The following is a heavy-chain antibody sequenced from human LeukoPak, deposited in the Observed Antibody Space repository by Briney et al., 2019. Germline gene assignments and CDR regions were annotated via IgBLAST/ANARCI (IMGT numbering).Heavy chain of an antibody. CDR3: AKGSAYGDYYYYGMDV. CDR2: ISYDGRNK. Sequence: GRSLRLSCAASGFTFNTYGMHWVRQAPGKGLEWVAFISYDGRNKFDADSVKGRFTISRDNSENTLYLQMNSLIPEDTAVYYCAKGSAYGDYYYYGMDVWGQGTTVTVSS. J-gene: IGHJ6*02. V-gene: IGHV3-30*18. D-gene: IGHD4-17*01. CDR1: GFTFNTYG.